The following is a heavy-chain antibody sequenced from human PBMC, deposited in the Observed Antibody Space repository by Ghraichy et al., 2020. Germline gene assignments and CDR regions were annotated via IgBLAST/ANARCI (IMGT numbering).Heavy chain of an antibody. Sequence: SETLSLTCTVSGGSIGSYYLSWIRQPPGKGLEWIGFIYYTGSTRYNPSLKSRATISQDTSKSQFSLKLSAVTAADTALYYCARDRGGNSGSYYYGMDVCGQGTTVTVSS. D-gene: IGHD4-23*01. J-gene: IGHJ6*01. CDR1: GGSIGSYY. CDR3: ARDRGGNSGSYYYGMDV. V-gene: IGHV4-59*01. CDR2: IYYTGST.